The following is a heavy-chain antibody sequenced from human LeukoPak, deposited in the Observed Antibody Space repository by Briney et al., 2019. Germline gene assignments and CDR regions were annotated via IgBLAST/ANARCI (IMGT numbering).Heavy chain of an antibody. D-gene: IGHD6-6*01. Sequence: SETLSLTCAVYGGSFSGYYWSWIRQPPGKGLEWIGEINHSGSTNYNPSLKSRVTISVDTSKNQFSLELSSVTAADTAVYYCARGNFGSSSSHLDYWGQGTLVTVSS. J-gene: IGHJ4*02. CDR1: GGSFSGYY. V-gene: IGHV4-34*01. CDR2: INHSGST. CDR3: ARGNFGSSSSHLDY.